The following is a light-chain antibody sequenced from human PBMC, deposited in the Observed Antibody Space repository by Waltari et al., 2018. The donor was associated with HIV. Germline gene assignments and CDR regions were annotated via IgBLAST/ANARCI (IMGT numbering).Light chain of an antibody. CDR3: KQSLPTLT. CDR1: QRLLHSNGFNY. Sequence: DIVMTQCPPSLPVTPGEPASTSCSSSQRLLHSNGFNYLDWYLQKPGQSPQLLIYLGSDRASGVPYRFSGSGSGIAFTLRIIRVEAEDVCVYYCKQSLPTLTFGGGTKVEIK. J-gene: IGKJ4*01. V-gene: IGKV2-28*01. CDR2: LGS.